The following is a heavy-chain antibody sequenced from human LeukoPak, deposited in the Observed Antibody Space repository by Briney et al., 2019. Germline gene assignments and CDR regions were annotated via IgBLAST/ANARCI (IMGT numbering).Heavy chain of an antibody. D-gene: IGHD6-19*01. CDR2: ISYDGSNK. CDR3: AKATHRAVAGLDY. V-gene: IGHV3-30*18. Sequence: PGGSLRLSCAASGFTFSSYGMHWVRQAPGKGLEWVAVISYDGSNKYYADSVKGRFTISRDNSKNTLYLQMNSLRAEDTAVYYYAKATHRAVAGLDYWGQGTLVTVSS. CDR1: GFTFSSYG. J-gene: IGHJ4*02.